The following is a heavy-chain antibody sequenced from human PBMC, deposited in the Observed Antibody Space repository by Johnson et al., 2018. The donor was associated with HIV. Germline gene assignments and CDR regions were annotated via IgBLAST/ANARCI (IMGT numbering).Heavy chain of an antibody. CDR3: AREGGGSRPLDI. Sequence: VQLVESGGGLVQPGGSLRLSCAASGFTVSSNYMSWVRQAPGKGLEWVSVISWNSGSIGYADSVKGRFTISRDNAKNSLYLQMNSLRAGDTAVYYCAREGGGSRPLDIWGQGTMVTVSS. CDR2: ISWNSGSI. CDR1: GFTVSSNY. D-gene: IGHD2-15*01. V-gene: IGHV3-66*01. J-gene: IGHJ3*02.